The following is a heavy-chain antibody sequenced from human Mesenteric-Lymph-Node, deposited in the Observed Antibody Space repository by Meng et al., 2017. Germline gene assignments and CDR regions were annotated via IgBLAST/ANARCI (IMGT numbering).Heavy chain of an antibody. D-gene: IGHD6-19*01. CDR2: IKQDGSEK. CDR1: GFTFSSYW. CDR3: ARDWGSGWFDAFDY. Sequence: GESLKISCAASGFTFSSYWMSWVRQAPGKGLEWVANIKQDGSEKYYVDSVKGRFTISRDNAKNSLYLQMNSLRAEDTAVYYCARDWGSGWFDAFDYWGQGTLVTVSS. J-gene: IGHJ4*02. V-gene: IGHV3-7*01.